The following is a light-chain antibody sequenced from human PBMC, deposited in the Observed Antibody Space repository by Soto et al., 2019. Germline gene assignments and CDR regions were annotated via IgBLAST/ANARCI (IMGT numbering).Light chain of an antibody. CDR2: TDN. J-gene: IGLJ2*01. V-gene: IGLV1-47*02. Sequence: QSVLTQPPSASGTPGQRVTISCSGSTSNVGSNYVYWYHHLPGTAPKLLIYTDNQRPSGVPDQFSGSNAGTSASLAISGIRSEHAADYSCEAWNENLPGYWAFGGGTKLTVL. CDR3: EAWNENLPGYWA. CDR1: TSNVGSNY.